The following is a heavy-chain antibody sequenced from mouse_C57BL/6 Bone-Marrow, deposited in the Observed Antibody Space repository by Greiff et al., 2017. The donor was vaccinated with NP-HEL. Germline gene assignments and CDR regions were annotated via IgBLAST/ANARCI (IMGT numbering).Heavy chain of an antibody. V-gene: IGHV1-80*01. CDR3: ARWGSSYGWFAY. CDR2: IYPGDGDT. D-gene: IGHD1-1*01. J-gene: IGHJ3*01. Sequence: QVQLQQSGAELVKPGASVKISCKASGYAFSSYWMNWVKQRPGKGLEWIGQIYPGDGDTNYNGKFKGKATLTADKSSSTAYMQLSSLTSEDSAVYFCARWGSSYGWFAYWGQGTLVTVSA. CDR1: GYAFSSYW.